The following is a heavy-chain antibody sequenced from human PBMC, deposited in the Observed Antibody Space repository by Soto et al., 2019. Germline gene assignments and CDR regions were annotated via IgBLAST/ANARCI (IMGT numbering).Heavy chain of an antibody. CDR3: AKDNGGAAAGSYYYYYGMDV. Sequence: GGSLRLSCAASGFTFSSYAMSWVRQAPGKGLEWVSSISGSGGSTYYADSVKGRFTISRDNSKNTLYLQMNSLRAEDTAVYYCAKDNGGAAAGSYYYYYGMDVWGQGTTVTVSS. CDR2: ISGSGGST. V-gene: IGHV3-23*01. CDR1: GFTFSSYA. D-gene: IGHD6-13*01. J-gene: IGHJ6*02.